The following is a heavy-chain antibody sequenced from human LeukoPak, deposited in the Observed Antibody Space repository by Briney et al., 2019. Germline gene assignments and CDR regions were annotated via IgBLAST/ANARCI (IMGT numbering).Heavy chain of an antibody. CDR1: GGPFSGYY. J-gene: IGHJ4*02. CDR3: ARGLYLTGYPHYFDY. Sequence: SETLSLTCAVYGGPFSGYYWSWIRQPPGKGLEWIGEINHSGSTNYNPSLKSRVTIPVDASKNQFSLKLSSVTAADTAVYYCARGLYLTGYPHYFDYWGQGTLVTVSS. V-gene: IGHV4-34*01. CDR2: INHSGST. D-gene: IGHD3-9*01.